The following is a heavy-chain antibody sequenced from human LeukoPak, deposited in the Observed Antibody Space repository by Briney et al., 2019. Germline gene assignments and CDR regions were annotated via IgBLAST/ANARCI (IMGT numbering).Heavy chain of an antibody. Sequence: ASVKVSCKASGYTFTGYYVNWVRQAPGQGLEWMGRINPNSGGTKYAQKFQGRVTMTRDTSISTAYMELSRLRSDDTAVYYCARSPSGSYPFDYWGQGTLVTVSS. CDR2: INPNSGGT. CDR1: GYTFTGYY. J-gene: IGHJ4*02. CDR3: ARSPSGSYPFDY. D-gene: IGHD1-26*01. V-gene: IGHV1-2*06.